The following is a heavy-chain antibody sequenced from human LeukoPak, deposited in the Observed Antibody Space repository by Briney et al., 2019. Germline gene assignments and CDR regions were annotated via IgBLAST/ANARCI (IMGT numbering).Heavy chain of an antibody. Sequence: PGGSLGLSCAASGFTVSSNYMSWVRQAPGKGLEWVSVIYSGGTTYYADSVKGRFTISRDNSKNTLYLQMNSLRAEDTAVYYCARMLISSGYYVDYWGQGTLVTVSS. D-gene: IGHD3-22*01. J-gene: IGHJ4*02. CDR3: ARMLISSGYYVDY. V-gene: IGHV3-53*01. CDR2: IYSGGTT. CDR1: GFTVSSNY.